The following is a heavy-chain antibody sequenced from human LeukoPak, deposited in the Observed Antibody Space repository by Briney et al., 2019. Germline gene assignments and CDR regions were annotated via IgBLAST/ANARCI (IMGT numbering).Heavy chain of an antibody. J-gene: IGHJ6*03. D-gene: IGHD2-2*01. Sequence: SVKVSCKASGGTFSSYAISWVRQAPGQGLEWMGRIIPIFGTANYAQKFQGRVTITTDESTTTAYMEQSSLRSEDTAVYYCVRDLVVVVPAAIPYYYYYMDVWGKGTTVTVSS. V-gene: IGHV1-69*05. CDR2: IIPIFGTA. CDR3: VRDLVVVVPAAIPYYYYYMDV. CDR1: GGTFSSYA.